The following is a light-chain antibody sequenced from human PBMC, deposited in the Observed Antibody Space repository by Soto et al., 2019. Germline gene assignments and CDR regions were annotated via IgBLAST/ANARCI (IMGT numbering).Light chain of an antibody. Sequence: QSVLTQPPSASGTPGQRVTISCSGSSSNIGSNSVNWYRQLPGTAPKLLIYRNNQRPSGVPDRFSGSKSGTSASLAISGLQSEDDADYYCAAWDDSLDGGVFGGGTKVTVL. CDR3: AAWDDSLDGGV. CDR2: RNN. CDR1: SSNIGSNS. V-gene: IGLV1-44*01. J-gene: IGLJ3*02.